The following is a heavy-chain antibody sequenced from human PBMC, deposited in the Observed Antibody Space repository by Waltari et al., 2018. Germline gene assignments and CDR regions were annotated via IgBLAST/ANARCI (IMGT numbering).Heavy chain of an antibody. Sequence: QVQLQQWGAGLLKPSETLSLTCAVYGGSFSGYYWSWIRQPPGKGLEWIGEINHSGSTNYNPSRKSRVTISVDTSKNQFSLKLSSVTAADTAVYYCARESWYSSGWYPDYWGQGTLVTVSS. D-gene: IGHD6-19*01. V-gene: IGHV4-34*01. J-gene: IGHJ4*02. CDR3: ARESWYSSGWYPDY. CDR1: GGSFSGYY. CDR2: INHSGST.